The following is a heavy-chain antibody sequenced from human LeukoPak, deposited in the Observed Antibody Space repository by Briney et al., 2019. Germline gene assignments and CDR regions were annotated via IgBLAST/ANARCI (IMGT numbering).Heavy chain of an antibody. J-gene: IGHJ6*02. D-gene: IGHD6-13*01. Sequence: PGGSLRLSCAASGFTFSSYDMHWVRQATGKGLEWVSAIGTAGDTYYPGSVKGRFTISRENAKNSLYLQMNSLRAGDTAVYYCATETKIAAAGLEMEHYYYGMDVWGQGTTVTVSS. V-gene: IGHV3-13*01. CDR2: IGTAGDT. CDR3: ATETKIAAAGLEMEHYYYGMDV. CDR1: GFTFSSYD.